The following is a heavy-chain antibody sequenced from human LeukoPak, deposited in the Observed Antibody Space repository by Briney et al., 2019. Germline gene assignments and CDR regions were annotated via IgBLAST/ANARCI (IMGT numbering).Heavy chain of an antibody. CDR3: ASPYSSGWTDY. CDR1: GFTFSSYS. J-gene: IGHJ4*02. V-gene: IGHV3-21*01. CDR2: ISSSSSYI. D-gene: IGHD6-19*01. Sequence: GGSLRLSCAASGFTFSSYSMNWVRQAPGKGLEWVSSISSSSSYIYYADSVKGRFTISRDNAKNSLYLQMNSLRAEDTAVSYCASPYSSGWTDYWGQGTPVTVSS.